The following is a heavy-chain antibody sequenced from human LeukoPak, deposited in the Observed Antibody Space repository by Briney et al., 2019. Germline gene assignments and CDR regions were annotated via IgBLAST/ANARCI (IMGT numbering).Heavy chain of an antibody. D-gene: IGHD6-19*01. CDR2: VYYSGTA. CDR3: ARAKSGWYYSDY. CDR1: GGSMRSYY. J-gene: IGHJ4*02. Sequence: SETLSLTCTVSGGSMRSYYWSWIRQPPGKGLELIGYVYYSGTANYKPSHESRVTILVDTSKNQFSLNLSSVTAADTAVYDCARAKSGWYYSDYWGEGTLVSVSS. V-gene: IGHV4-59*08.